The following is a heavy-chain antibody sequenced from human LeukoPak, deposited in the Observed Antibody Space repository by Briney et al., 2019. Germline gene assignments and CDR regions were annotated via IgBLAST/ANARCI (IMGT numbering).Heavy chain of an antibody. CDR1: GGSFSGYY. CDR3: ARSRGDSSGYYYFDY. CDR2: INHSGST. Sequence: PSETLSLTCTVSGGSFSGYYWSWIRQPPGKGLEWIGEINHSGSTNYNPSLKSRVTISVDTSKNQFSLKLSSVTAADTAVYYCARSRGDSSGYYYFDYWGQGTLVTVSS. J-gene: IGHJ4*02. V-gene: IGHV4-34*01. D-gene: IGHD3-22*01.